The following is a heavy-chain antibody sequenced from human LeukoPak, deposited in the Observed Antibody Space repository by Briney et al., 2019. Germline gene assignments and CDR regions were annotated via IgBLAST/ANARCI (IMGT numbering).Heavy chain of an antibody. CDR1: RGSPIGYN. D-gene: IGHD3-9*01. CDR2: IDQSGST. J-gene: IGHJ3*01. V-gene: IGHV4-34*10. CDR3: ARSQPDWAAPGFDV. Sequence: SETLSLTCSVYRGSPIGYNWSWIRQSPGTGLEWIGEIDQSGSTKYNPSLKNRVTMSMDTSKKQFSLKVTSVTGADTALYFCARSQPDWAAPGFDVWGHGTMVTVSS.